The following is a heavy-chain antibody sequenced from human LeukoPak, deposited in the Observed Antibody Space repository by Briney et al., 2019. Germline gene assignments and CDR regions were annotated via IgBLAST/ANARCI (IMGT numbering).Heavy chain of an antibody. CDR2: INPNSGAT. V-gene: IGHV1-2*02. CDR1: GYTLTDYY. CDR3: ARGRQTYYYYMDV. Sequence: ASVKVSCKASGYTLTDYYMHWVRQAPGQGLGWMAWINPNSGATIYAQNFQDRVTVTRDTSISTAYMELSSLRSDDTAVYYCARGRQTYYYYMDVWGKGTTVTVSS. J-gene: IGHJ6*03.